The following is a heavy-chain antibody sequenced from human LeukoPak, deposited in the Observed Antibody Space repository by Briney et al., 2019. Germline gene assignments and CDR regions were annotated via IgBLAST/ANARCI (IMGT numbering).Heavy chain of an antibody. CDR3: ARYDYGFDP. D-gene: IGHD3-16*01. J-gene: IGHJ5*02. Sequence: EASVKVSCKASGGTFSSYAISWVRQAPGQGLEWMGGIIPVFGTANYAQKFQGRVTITADESTSTAYMELSSLRSGDTAVYYCARYDYGFDPWGQGTLVTVSS. CDR1: GGTFSSYA. V-gene: IGHV1-69*13. CDR2: IIPVFGTA.